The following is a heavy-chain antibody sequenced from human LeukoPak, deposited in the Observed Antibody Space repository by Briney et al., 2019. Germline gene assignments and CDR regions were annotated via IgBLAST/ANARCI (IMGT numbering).Heavy chain of an antibody. CDR3: ATNYYGSGSYSLYYFDY. CDR1: GGSISSYY. V-gene: IGHV4-59*01. D-gene: IGHD3-10*01. CDR2: IYYSGST. Sequence: SETLSLTCTVSGGSISSYYWSWIRQPPGKGLEWIGYIYYSGSTNYNPSLKSRVTISVDTSKNQFSLKLSSVTAADTAVYYCATNYYGSGSYSLYYFDYWGQGTLVTVSS. J-gene: IGHJ4*02.